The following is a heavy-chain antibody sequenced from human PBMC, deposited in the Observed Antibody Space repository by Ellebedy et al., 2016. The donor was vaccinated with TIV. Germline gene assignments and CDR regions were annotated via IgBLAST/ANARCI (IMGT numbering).Heavy chain of an antibody. V-gene: IGHV3-48*03. Sequence: PGGSLRLSCAASGFTFSSYEMNWVRQAPGKGLEWVSHISSSGSTLSYADSVKGRFTISRDNAKNSLYLQMNSLRAEDTPVYYCASPTSLYYEILTGYYNMSWGQGTLVTVSS. J-gene: IGHJ5*02. CDR1: GFTFSSYE. CDR3: ASPTSLYYEILTGYYNMS. D-gene: IGHD3-9*01. CDR2: ISSSGSTL.